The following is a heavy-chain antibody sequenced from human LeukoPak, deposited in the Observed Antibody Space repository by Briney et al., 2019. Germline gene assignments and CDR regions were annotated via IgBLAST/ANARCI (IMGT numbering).Heavy chain of an antibody. CDR1: GYTFNNYD. D-gene: IGHD3-10*01. Sequence: ASVKVSCKASGYTFNNYDINWVRQATGQGLEWMGWMNPNTGNTGYGERFQGRVTMTRDNSISTAYMELSSLTSEDMAVYYCARGGAGTYYKRDGWFDPWGQGTVVTVSS. V-gene: IGHV1-8*01. CDR2: MNPNTGNT. J-gene: IGHJ5*02. CDR3: ARGGAGTYYKRDGWFDP.